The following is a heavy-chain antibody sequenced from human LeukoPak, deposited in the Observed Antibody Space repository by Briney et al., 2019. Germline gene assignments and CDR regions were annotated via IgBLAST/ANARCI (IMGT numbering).Heavy chain of an antibody. CDR2: INNDGSDT. J-gene: IGHJ1*01. CDR1: GLSFADSW. D-gene: IGHD3-16*01. V-gene: IGHV3-74*01. Sequence: QSGGSLTLSCAASGLSFADSWMHWVRQPPGKGLVWVSRINNDGSDTRYADSVRGRSTTSRDNAKNTLYLQMNSLRAEDTTVSYCAGVSGLGMNEYFQPWGQGTLVTVPS. CDR3: AGVSGLGMNEYFQP.